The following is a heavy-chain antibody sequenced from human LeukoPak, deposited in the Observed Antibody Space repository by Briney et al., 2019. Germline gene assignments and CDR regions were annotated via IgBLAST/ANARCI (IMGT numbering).Heavy chain of an antibody. D-gene: IGHD3-10*01. CDR3: ARSYGSGKSVGAFDI. Sequence: SETLSLTCTVSGGSISSGGYYWNWIRHHPGKGLEWIGCIYYSGTTYYNPSLKSRITILVDTSKNQFSLTLSSVTAADTAVYYCARSYGSGKSVGAFDIWGQGTMVTVSS. V-gene: IGHV4-31*03. CDR1: GGSISSGGYY. CDR2: IYYSGTT. J-gene: IGHJ3*02.